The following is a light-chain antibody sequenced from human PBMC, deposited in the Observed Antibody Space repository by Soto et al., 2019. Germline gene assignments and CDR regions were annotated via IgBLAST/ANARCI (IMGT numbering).Light chain of an antibody. CDR1: SSNIGNNY. Sequence: QSALTQPPSVSAAPGQKVTISCSGSSSNIGNNYVSWYQQLPGTAPKVLIYDNNKRPSGIPDRFSGSKSGTSATLGITGLQTGDEADYYCGTWDTSLSTNWVFGGGTKLTVL. J-gene: IGLJ3*02. CDR3: GTWDTSLSTNWV. CDR2: DNN. V-gene: IGLV1-51*01.